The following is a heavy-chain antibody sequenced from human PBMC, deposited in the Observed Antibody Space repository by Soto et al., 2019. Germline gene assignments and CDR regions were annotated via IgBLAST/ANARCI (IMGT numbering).Heavy chain of an antibody. J-gene: IGHJ2*01. CDR3: ARGKEIPDFWNFDL. Sequence: ASVKVSCKASGYSFTDHYMHWVRQAPGQGLEWMGWINPNSGGTKSTQRFQGRVTMTRDMSISTAYMELSRLRFDDTAVYYCARGKEIPDFWNFDLWGRGTLVTVYS. D-gene: IGHD2-2*02. CDR2: INPNSGGT. V-gene: IGHV1-2*02. CDR1: GYSFTDHY.